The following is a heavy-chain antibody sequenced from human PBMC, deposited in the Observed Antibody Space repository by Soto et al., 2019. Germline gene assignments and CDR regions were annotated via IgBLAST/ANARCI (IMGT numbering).Heavy chain of an antibody. CDR2: ISAYNGNT. CDR1: GYTFTSYG. V-gene: IGHV1-18*01. J-gene: IGHJ6*03. CDR3: ARVGSGWYVDYYYYMDV. D-gene: IGHD6-19*01. Sequence: ASVKVSCKASGYTFTSYGISWVRQAPGQGLEWMGWISAYNGNTNYAQKLQGRVTMTTDTSTSTSYMELRSLRSDDTAVYYCARVGSGWYVDYYYYMDVWGKGTTVTVSS.